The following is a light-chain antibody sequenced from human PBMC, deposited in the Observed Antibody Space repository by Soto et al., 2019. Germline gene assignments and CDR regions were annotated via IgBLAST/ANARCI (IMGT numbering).Light chain of an antibody. CDR2: WAS. V-gene: IGKV4-1*01. CDR1: QSILDRSKNKYY. J-gene: IGKJ1*01. CDR3: QQYFTSPWT. Sequence: DIVMTQSPDSLAVSLGEGATFNCKSSQSILDRSKNKYYLAWYQQKSGQPPKLLIYWASLREPGVPDRFTGSGSGTDFTLTISSLQAEDVAVYYCQQYFTSPWTFGQGTKVEI.